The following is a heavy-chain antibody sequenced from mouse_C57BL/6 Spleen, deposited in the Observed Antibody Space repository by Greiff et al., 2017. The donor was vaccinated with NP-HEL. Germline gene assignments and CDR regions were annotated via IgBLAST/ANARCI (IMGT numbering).Heavy chain of an antibody. J-gene: IGHJ3*01. V-gene: IGHV1-82*01. CDR1: GYAFSSSW. Sequence: QVQLQQSGPELVKPGASVKISCKASGYAFSSSWMNWVKQRPGKGLEWIGRIYPGDGDTNYNGKFKGKATLTADKSSSTAYMQLSSLTSEDSAVYFCARWEEDPAWFAYWGQGTLVTVSA. CDR2: IYPGDGDT. D-gene: IGHD4-1*01. CDR3: ARWEEDPAWFAY.